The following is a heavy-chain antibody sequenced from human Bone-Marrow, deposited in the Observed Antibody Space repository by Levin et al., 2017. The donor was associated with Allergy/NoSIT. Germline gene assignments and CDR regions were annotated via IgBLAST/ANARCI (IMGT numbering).Heavy chain of an antibody. CDR2: ISSGSGTI. V-gene: IGHV3-48*03. D-gene: IGHD4-17*01. J-gene: IGHJ6*02. Sequence: GESLKISCEVSGFTFSSYEMSWVRQASGKGLEWVSYISSGSGTIKYVDSVKGRFTISRDNAKNSLYLQMNSLRAEDTAVYFCAREVPYGDTGVYYSGMDVWGQGTTVTVSS. CDR3: AREVPYGDTGVYYSGMDV. CDR1: GFTFSSYE.